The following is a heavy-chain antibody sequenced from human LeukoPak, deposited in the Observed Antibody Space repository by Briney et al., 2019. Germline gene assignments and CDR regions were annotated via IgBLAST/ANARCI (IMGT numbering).Heavy chain of an antibody. D-gene: IGHD5-12*01. Sequence: GESLKISCKGSGYSFTSYWIGWVRQMPGKGLEWMGIIYPGDSDTKYSPSFQGQVTISADKPISTAYLQWSSLKASDTAMYYCARSGYSGYDSFDYWGQGTLVTVSS. V-gene: IGHV5-51*04. CDR2: IYPGDSDT. J-gene: IGHJ4*02. CDR3: ARSGYSGYDSFDY. CDR1: GYSFTSYW.